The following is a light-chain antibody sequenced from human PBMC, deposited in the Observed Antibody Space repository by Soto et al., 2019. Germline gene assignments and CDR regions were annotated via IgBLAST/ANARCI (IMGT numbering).Light chain of an antibody. CDR1: QSVSSTF. Sequence: TQSPGTXXXSPGEGATLSCRASQSVSSTFLTWYQQKPGQAPRLLIYGASSRATGIPDRFSGSGSGTDFTLTISRLEPEDFAVYYCQQYASSRLTFGGGTKVDI. CDR2: GAS. J-gene: IGKJ4*01. V-gene: IGKV3-20*01. CDR3: QQYASSRLT.